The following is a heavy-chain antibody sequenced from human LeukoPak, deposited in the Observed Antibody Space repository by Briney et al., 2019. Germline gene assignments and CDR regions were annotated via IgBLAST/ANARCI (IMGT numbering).Heavy chain of an antibody. V-gene: IGHV3-23*01. J-gene: IGHJ4*02. CDR2: ISGSGDNT. Sequence: GGTLRLSCAASGFTFSNFGMTWVRQAPGKGLDWVSAISGSGDNTYYADSVKGRFTISRDNSKNTLYLQMNSLRAEDTAVYYCARSSRAYALVYWGQGTLVTVSS. CDR1: GFTFSNFG. D-gene: IGHD2-8*01. CDR3: ARSSRAYALVY.